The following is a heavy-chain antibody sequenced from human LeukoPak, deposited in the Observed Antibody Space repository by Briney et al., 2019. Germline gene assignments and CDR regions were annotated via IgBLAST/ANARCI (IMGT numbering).Heavy chain of an antibody. V-gene: IGHV3-48*04. J-gene: IGHJ4*02. CDR1: KFTFSNYG. D-gene: IGHD3/OR15-3a*01. CDR2: MSSSGSMT. Sequence: GGSLRLSCAASKFTFSNYGMHWVRQTPGKGLEWVSYMSSSGSMTWYADSVKGRFTISRDNAKRSLYLQMNSLRVEDTAVYYCAKLDVLPCFDSWGRGTLVTVSS. CDR3: AKLDVLPCFDS.